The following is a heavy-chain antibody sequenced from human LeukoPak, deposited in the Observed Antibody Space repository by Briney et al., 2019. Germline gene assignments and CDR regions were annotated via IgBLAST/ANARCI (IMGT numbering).Heavy chain of an antibody. Sequence: PGGSLRLSCAASGFTFSSYEMNWVRQAPGKGLEWVSYISSSGSTIYYADSVKGRFTISRDNAKNSLYLQMNSLGAEDTALYYCARHWYSGSYPIDYWGQGTLVTVSS. CDR1: GFTFSSYE. J-gene: IGHJ4*02. CDR3: ARHWYSGSYPIDY. CDR2: ISSSGSTI. D-gene: IGHD1-26*01. V-gene: IGHV3-48*03.